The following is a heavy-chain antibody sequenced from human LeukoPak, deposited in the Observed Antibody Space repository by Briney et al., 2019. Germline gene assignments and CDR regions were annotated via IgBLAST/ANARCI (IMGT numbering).Heavy chain of an antibody. D-gene: IGHD6-19*01. J-gene: IGHJ4*02. CDR1: GGSVSSGSYY. Sequence: SETLSLTCTVSGGSVSSGSYYWSWIRQPPGKGLEWIGYIYYSGSTNYNPSLKSRVTISVDTSKNQFSLKLSSVTAADTAVYYCARVRTAVAGHTLPSYFDCWGQGTLVTVSS. CDR3: ARVRTAVAGHTLPSYFDC. CDR2: IYYSGST. V-gene: IGHV4-61*01.